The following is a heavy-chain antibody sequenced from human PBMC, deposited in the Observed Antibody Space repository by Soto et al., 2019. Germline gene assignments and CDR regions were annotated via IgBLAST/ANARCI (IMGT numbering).Heavy chain of an antibody. J-gene: IGHJ4*02. CDR3: APGGGGGGY. CDR1: GFTVSNNY. Sequence: EVQLVESGGGLIQPGGSLRLSCAVSGFTVSNNYMSWVRQAPGKGLEGVSVIYSGGYTAYGDSVKGRFTISRDNSKNNLYRKLKSRRSHGAAVFYGAPGGGGGGYWGQGTLVTVSS. D-gene: IGHD3-16*01. CDR2: IYSGGYT. V-gene: IGHV3-53*01.